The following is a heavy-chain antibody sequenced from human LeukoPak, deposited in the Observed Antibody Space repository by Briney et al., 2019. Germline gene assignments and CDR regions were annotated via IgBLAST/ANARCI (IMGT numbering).Heavy chain of an antibody. V-gene: IGHV1-69*04. D-gene: IGHD5-12*01. CDR1: GGTFSSYA. CDR2: IIPILGIA. J-gene: IGHJ3*02. Sequence: GASVKVSCKASGGTFSSYAISWVRQAPGQGLEWMGRIIPILGIANYAQKFQGRVTITADKSTSTAYMELSSLRSEDTAVYYCATDSGGYDGDAFDIWGQGTMVTVSS. CDR3: ATDSGGYDGDAFDI.